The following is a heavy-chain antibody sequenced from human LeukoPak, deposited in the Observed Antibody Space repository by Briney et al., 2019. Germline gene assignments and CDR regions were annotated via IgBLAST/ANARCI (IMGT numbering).Heavy chain of an antibody. D-gene: IGHD2-15*01. CDR3: ATRGGLTPNTLAM. J-gene: IGHJ3*01. V-gene: IGHV1-2*02. Sequence: GASVKVSCKGSGYNFSVYYMHWVRQAPGQGLEWMGWMDPNSGDTIYAPKFQGRVSMTRDTSITTAYMELSSLTSDDSAMYYCATRGGLTPNTLAMWGHGTMVTVSS. CDR1: GYNFSVYY. CDR2: MDPNSGDT.